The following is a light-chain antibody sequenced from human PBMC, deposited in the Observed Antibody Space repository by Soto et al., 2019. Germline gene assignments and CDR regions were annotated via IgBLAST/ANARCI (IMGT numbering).Light chain of an antibody. CDR3: SSYAGSNIVI. CDR1: SSDVGGYDY. V-gene: IGLV2-8*01. Sequence: QSALTQPPSASGSPGQSVTISCTGTSSDVGGYDYVSWYQQHPGKAPKLMIYEVSKRPSGVPDRFSGSKSGNTASLTVSGLQPEDEDDYYCSSYAGSNIVIFGGGTKLTV. J-gene: IGLJ2*01. CDR2: EVS.